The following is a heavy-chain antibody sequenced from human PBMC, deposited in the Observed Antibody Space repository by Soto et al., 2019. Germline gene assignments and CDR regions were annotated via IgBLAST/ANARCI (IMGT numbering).Heavy chain of an antibody. CDR1: GGSISSSSYY. CDR3: ARPSLGPFDY. J-gene: IGHJ4*02. CDR2: IYYSGST. Sequence: PSETLSLTCTVSGGSISSSSYYWGWIRQPPGKGLEWIGSIYYSGSTYYNPSLKSRVTISVDTSKNQFSLKLSSVTAADTAVYYCARPSLGPFDYWGQAPLVTVSS. V-gene: IGHV4-39*01.